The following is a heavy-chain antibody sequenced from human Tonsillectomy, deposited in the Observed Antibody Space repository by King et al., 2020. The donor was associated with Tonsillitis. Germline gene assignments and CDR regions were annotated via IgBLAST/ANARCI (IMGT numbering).Heavy chain of an antibody. D-gene: IGHD3-22*01. CDR1: GFTFGDYA. CDR2: IRSKTYGGTT. J-gene: IGHJ3*02. Sequence: VQLVESGGGLVQPGRSLRLSCTASGFTFGDYAMSWFRQAPGKGLEWVGYIRSKTYGGTTEYAASVKGRFTISRDGSTGIAYLQMNSLKTEDTAVYFCTTRYYFDGSGPLDAFDIWGQGTMVTVSS. V-gene: IGHV3-49*01. CDR3: TTRYYFDGSGPLDAFDI.